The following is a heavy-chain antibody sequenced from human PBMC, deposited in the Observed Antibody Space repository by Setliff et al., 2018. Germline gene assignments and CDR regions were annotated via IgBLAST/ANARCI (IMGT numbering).Heavy chain of an antibody. D-gene: IGHD3-3*01. CDR2: INTNTGNP. Sequence: VASVKVSCKASGYTFTSYAMNWVRQAPGQGLEWMGWINTNTGNPTYAQGFTGRFVFSLDTSVSTAYLQISSLKAEDTAVYYCAIVGVTIFGVVDDAFDIWGQGTMVTVSS. CDR3: AIVGVTIFGVVDDAFDI. CDR1: GYTFTSYA. J-gene: IGHJ3*02. V-gene: IGHV7-4-1*02.